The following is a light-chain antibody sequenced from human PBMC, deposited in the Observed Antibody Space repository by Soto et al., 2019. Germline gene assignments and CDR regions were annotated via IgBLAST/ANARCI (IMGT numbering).Light chain of an antibody. V-gene: IGKV3-15*01. CDR3: QWYSDWPGT. J-gene: IGKJ1*01. CDR2: GAS. Sequence: EIVVTQSPATLSVSPGERATVSCRASQRVSSNLAWYQQKPGQAPRHLINGASTRATGTPARFSGSVSLTEFSLTISCLQSEDFAVYYCQWYSDWPGTVGQGTKLDSK. CDR1: QRVSSN.